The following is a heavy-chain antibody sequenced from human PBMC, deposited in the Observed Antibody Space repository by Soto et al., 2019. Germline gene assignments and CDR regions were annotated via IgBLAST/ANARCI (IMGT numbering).Heavy chain of an antibody. J-gene: IGHJ4*02. D-gene: IGHD4-17*01. Sequence: EVQLVESGGGLVQPGRSLRLSCAASGFTFDDYAMHWVRQAPGKGLEWVSGISWHSGSIGYADSVKGRFTISRDNAKNSLYLQMNSLRAEDTALYYCAKDPSLGDTVTTLWYFDYWGQGTLVTVSS. CDR1: GFTFDDYA. CDR3: AKDPSLGDTVTTLWYFDY. V-gene: IGHV3-9*01. CDR2: ISWHSGSI.